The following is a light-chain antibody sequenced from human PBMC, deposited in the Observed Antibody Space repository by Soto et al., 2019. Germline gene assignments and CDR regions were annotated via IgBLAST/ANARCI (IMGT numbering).Light chain of an antibody. CDR2: KAS. CDR1: QNISPW. Sequence: DIQMTQSPSTLSASVGDRVTITCRASQNISPWLAWYQQKPGKAPKILIYKASSLESGVPSRSSGSDSGTEFTLTINSLQPDDFATYYCQQYKTYSRTFGQGTKLEIK. CDR3: QQYKTYSRT. J-gene: IGKJ2*01. V-gene: IGKV1-5*03.